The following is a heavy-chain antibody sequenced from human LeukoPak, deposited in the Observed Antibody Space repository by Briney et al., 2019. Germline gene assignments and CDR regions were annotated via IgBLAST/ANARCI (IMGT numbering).Heavy chain of an antibody. Sequence: GGSLRLSCAASGFTFSSYWITWVRQAPGKGLEWVANIKQDISEKYYVDSVKGRFTISRDNAKNSLYLQMNSLRAEDTAVYYCARESRGYDILTGKYHRGYYSYYMDVWGKGTTVTVSS. V-gene: IGHV3-7*01. CDR1: GFTFSSYW. J-gene: IGHJ6*03. CDR2: IKQDISEK. D-gene: IGHD3-9*01. CDR3: ARESRGYDILTGKYHRGYYSYYMDV.